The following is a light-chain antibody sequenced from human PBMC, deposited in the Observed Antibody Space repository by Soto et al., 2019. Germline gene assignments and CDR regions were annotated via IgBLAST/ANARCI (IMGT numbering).Light chain of an antibody. V-gene: IGLV1-47*01. CDR3: AAWDDSLITYV. Sequence: QSVLTQPASASGTPGQRVTISCSGSSSNVGSNYVYWYQQLPGTAPKLLIYTNNQRPSGVPDRFSGSKSGTSASLAISGLRSEDEADYYCAAWDDSLITYVFGTGTKVTVL. CDR2: TNN. J-gene: IGLJ1*01. CDR1: SSNVGSNY.